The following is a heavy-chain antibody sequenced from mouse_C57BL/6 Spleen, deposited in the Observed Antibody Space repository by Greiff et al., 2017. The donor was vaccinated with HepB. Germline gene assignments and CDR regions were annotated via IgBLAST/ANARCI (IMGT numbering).Heavy chain of an antibody. CDR3: ARRHYYGSSYYWYCDV. J-gene: IGHJ1*03. D-gene: IGHD1-1*01. V-gene: IGHV1-82*01. CDR1: GYAFSSSW. Sequence: QVQLQQSGPELVKPGASVKISCKASGYAFSSSWMNWVKQRPGKGLEWIGRIYPGDGDTNYNGKFKGKATLTADKSSSTAYMQLSSLTSEDSAVYFCARRHYYGSSYYWYCDVWGTGTTVTVSS. CDR2: IYPGDGDT.